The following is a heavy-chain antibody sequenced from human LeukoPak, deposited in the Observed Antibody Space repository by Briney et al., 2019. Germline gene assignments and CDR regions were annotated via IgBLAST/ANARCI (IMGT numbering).Heavy chain of an antibody. CDR3: ARGGAVAGYDY. Sequence: GASVKVSCKPSGYTFTSHDISWVRQAPGQGLEWVGWISGYNGNTNYARKLQGRVTVTTDTSTNTAYMDLRSLISDDTAVYNCARGGAVAGYDYWGQGTLVTVSS. J-gene: IGHJ4*02. CDR2: ISGYNGNT. D-gene: IGHD6-19*01. CDR1: GYTFTSHD. V-gene: IGHV1-18*04.